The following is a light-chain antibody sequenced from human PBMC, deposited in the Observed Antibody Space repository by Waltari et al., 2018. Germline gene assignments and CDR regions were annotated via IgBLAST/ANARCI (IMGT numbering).Light chain of an antibody. CDR3: SMYMGSGVWV. CDR1: SGSVPSTSY. Sequence: QTVVTQEPSLSVSPGGTVTLTCALSSGSVPSTSYPTWYQQTPGQPPLTLVYKGISRSSGVPDRFSGSILGNTAALTITGAQADDESDYYCSMYMGSGVWVFGGGTKLTVL. V-gene: IGLV8-61*01. CDR2: KGI. J-gene: IGLJ3*02.